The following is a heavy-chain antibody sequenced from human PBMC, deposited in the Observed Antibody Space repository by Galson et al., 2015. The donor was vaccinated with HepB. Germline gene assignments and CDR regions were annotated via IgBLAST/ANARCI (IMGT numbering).Heavy chain of an antibody. Sequence: SLRLSCAASGFTFSHYGMVWVRQVPGKGLEWMSFISRHGDTKLYADSVKGRFSFSRDNSGNTLHLLMNSLSAEDTAVYFCGIVPGPMDVWGKGTTVTVSS. CDR3: GIVPGPMDV. J-gene: IGHJ6*03. D-gene: IGHD3-16*02. CDR2: ISRHGDTK. V-gene: IGHV3-30*03. CDR1: GFTFSHYG.